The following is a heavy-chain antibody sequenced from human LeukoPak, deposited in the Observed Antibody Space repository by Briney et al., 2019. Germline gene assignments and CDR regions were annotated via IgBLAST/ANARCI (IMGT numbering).Heavy chain of an antibody. CDR3: AKGATGLRIVGDD. CDR2: ISSGGSTI. CDR1: GFTFSDYY. J-gene: IGHJ4*02. V-gene: IGHV3-11*01. D-gene: IGHD2-15*01. Sequence: KPGGSLRLSCAASGFTFSDYYMSWIRQAPGKGLEWVSYISSGGSTIYYADSVKGRFTISRDNAKNSLYLQMDSPRAEDTAVYYCAKGATGLRIVGDDWGQGTLVTVSS.